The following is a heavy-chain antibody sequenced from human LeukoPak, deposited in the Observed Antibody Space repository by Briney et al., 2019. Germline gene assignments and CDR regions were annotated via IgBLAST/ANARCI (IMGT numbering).Heavy chain of an antibody. V-gene: IGHV3-74*03. J-gene: IGHJ4*02. CDR2: INERGTDS. D-gene: IGHD1-1*01. CDR1: GFTFSCHW. CDR3: VRDETLWTLDW. Sequence: GSLRLSCTASGFTFSCHWIHWVRQPPGMGLVWVSRINERGTDSMYAESVKGRFTISRDNAKNTVYLQMNSLRAEDTAVYYCVRDETLWTLDWWGQGTLVSVSS.